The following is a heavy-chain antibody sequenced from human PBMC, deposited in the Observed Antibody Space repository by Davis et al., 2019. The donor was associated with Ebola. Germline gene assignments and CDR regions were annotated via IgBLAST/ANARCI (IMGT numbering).Heavy chain of an antibody. CDR1: GFTFSSYS. D-gene: IGHD4-17*01. CDR2: ISSSSSYI. Sequence: GESLKISCAASGFTFSSYSMNWVRQAPGKGLEWVSSISSSSSYIYYADSVKGRFTISRDNAKNSLYLQMNSLRAEDTAVYYCARDGTVTPEDFDYWGQGTLVTVSS. V-gene: IGHV3-21*01. J-gene: IGHJ4*02. CDR3: ARDGTVTPEDFDY.